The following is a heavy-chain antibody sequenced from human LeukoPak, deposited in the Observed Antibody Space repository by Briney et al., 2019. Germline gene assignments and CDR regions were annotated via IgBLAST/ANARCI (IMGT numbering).Heavy chain of an antibody. CDR1: GFTFSSYA. Sequence: GGSLTLSCAASGFTFSSYAMSWVRQPPGKGLEWVSAISGSGGSTYYADSVKGRFTISRDNSKNMFYLQMKRLRAETTAIYDGAKGGINFFDQWGQGTLVTVSS. J-gene: IGHJ4*02. D-gene: IGHD1-14*01. CDR3: AKGGINFFDQ. V-gene: IGHV3-23*01. CDR2: ISGSGGST.